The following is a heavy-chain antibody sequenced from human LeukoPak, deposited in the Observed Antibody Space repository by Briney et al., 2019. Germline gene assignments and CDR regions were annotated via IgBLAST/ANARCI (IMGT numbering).Heavy chain of an antibody. CDR3: AREGAVAGLEDAFDI. V-gene: IGHV3-21*01. J-gene: IGHJ3*02. Sequence: GGSLRLSCAASGFTFSSYSMNWVRQAPGKGLEWVSSISSSSSYIYYADSVKGRFTISRDNAKNSLYLQMNSLRAEDTAVYYCAREGAVAGLEDAFDIWGQGTMVTVSS. CDR2: ISSSSSYI. CDR1: GFTFSSYS. D-gene: IGHD6-19*01.